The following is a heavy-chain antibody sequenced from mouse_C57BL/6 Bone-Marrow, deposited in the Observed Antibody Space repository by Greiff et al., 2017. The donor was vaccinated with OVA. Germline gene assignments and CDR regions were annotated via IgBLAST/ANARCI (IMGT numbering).Heavy chain of an antibody. J-gene: IGHJ1*03. D-gene: IGHD2-3*01. V-gene: IGHV5-15*01. CDR1: GFTFSDYG. CDR2: ISNLAYSI. Sequence: EVMLMESGGGLVQPGGSLKLSCAASGFTFSDYGMAWVRQAPRKGPEWVAFISNLAYSIYYADTVTGRFTISRENAKNTLYLEMSSLRSEDTAMYYCARRPPIYDGYYWYFDVWGTGTTVTVSS. CDR3: ARRPPIYDGYYWYFDV.